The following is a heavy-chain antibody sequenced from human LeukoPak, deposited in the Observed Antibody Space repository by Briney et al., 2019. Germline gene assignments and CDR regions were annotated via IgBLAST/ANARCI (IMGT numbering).Heavy chain of an antibody. CDR1: GGTFSYYA. CDR3: ARDLPYSGSYYGVIDY. Sequence: ASVKVSCKASGGTFSYYAITWVRQAPGQGLEWMGRIIPIFGIANYAQKFQGRVTITADKSTSTGYMELSSLRSEDTAVYYCARDLPYSGSYYGVIDYWGQGTLVTVSS. D-gene: IGHD1-26*01. CDR2: IIPIFGIA. J-gene: IGHJ4*02. V-gene: IGHV1-69*04.